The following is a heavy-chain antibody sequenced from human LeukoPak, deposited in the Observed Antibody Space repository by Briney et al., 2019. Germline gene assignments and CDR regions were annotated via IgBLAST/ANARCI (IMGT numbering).Heavy chain of an antibody. D-gene: IGHD4-11*01. Sequence: GASVKVSCKASGYTFTSYGINWVRQAPGQGLEWMGWISPYNGNTNYAQKLQGRVTMTTDTSTSTAYMELISLRSDDTAVYYCARGAPTALDSDYANWFDPWGKETLVPVSS. CDR3: ARGAPTALDSDYANWFDP. CDR1: GYTFTSYG. J-gene: IGHJ5*02. V-gene: IGHV1-18*01. CDR2: ISPYNGNT.